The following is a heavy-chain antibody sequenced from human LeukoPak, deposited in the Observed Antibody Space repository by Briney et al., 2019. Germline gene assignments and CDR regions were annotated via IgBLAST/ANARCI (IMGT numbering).Heavy chain of an antibody. CDR1: GYTFTSYY. CDR3: ARGPGHSSGWSHYFQH. J-gene: IGHJ1*01. Sequence: HAASVKVSCKASGYTFTSYYMHWVRQAPGQGLEWMGIINPSGGTTSYAQKFQGRVTMTRDTSTSTVYMELSSLRSEDTAVYYCARGPGHSSGWSHYFQHWGQGTLVTVSS. CDR2: INPSGGTT. D-gene: IGHD6-19*01. V-gene: IGHV1-46*01.